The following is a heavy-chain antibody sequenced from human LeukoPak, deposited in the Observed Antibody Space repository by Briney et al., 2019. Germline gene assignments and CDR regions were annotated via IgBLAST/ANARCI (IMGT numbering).Heavy chain of an antibody. D-gene: IGHD4-23*01. Sequence: GGSLRLSCAASGFTFSSYSMNWVRQAPGKGLEWVSSISSSSSTIYYADSVKGRFTISRDNAKNSLYLQMNSLRAEDTAVYYCARGRRYGGNDYWGQGTLVTVSS. CDR1: GFTFSSYS. CDR3: ARGRRYGGNDY. J-gene: IGHJ4*02. CDR2: ISSSSSTI. V-gene: IGHV3-48*01.